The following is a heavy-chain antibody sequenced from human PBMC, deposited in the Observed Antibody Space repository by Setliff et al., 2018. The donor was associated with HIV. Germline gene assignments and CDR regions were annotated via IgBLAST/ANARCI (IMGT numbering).Heavy chain of an antibody. V-gene: IGHV4-31*03. CDR1: GGLITNDGYY. J-gene: IGHJ1*01. CDR2: IYFNGKT. D-gene: IGHD2-8*01. CDR3: ARDMHANINAQDV. Sequence: NPSETLSLTCTVSGGLITNDGYYWTRIRQHPEKGLEWIGYIYFNGKTYYNPSLGGRAAMSVDTSKKKFYLMPSSVTAADTAVYYCARDMHANINAQDVWGQGTVVTVSS.